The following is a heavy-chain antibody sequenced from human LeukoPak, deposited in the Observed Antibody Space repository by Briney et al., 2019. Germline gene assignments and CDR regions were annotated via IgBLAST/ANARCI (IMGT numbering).Heavy chain of an antibody. Sequence: GGSLRLSCAASGFTFSNYGMSWVRQAPGKGLEWVSAISGSGGNTYYADSVKGRFTISRDNSKNTLYLQMNSLRAEDTAVYYCAREPRDSGSYSWGQGTLVTVSS. CDR2: ISGSGGNT. V-gene: IGHV3-23*01. D-gene: IGHD1-26*01. CDR1: GFTFSNYG. J-gene: IGHJ4*02. CDR3: AREPRDSGSYS.